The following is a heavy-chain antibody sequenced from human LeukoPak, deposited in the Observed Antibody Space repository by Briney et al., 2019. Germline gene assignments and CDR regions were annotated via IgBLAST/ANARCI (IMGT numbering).Heavy chain of an antibody. V-gene: IGHV1-2*02. D-gene: IGHD1-26*01. CDR3: ARERRIVGATFDY. CDR1: GYTFTCYY. CDR2: INPNSGGR. Sequence: GASVKVSCKASGYTFTCYYMHWVRQAPGQGREWMGGINPNSGGRNYAQKFQGRVTMTRDTSISTAYTELSRLRSDDTAVYYCARERRIVGATFDYWGQGTLVTVSS. J-gene: IGHJ4*02.